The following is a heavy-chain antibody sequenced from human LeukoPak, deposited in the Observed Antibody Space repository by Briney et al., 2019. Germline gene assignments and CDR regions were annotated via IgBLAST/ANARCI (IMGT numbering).Heavy chain of an antibody. D-gene: IGHD3-22*01. CDR3: ARGSMIVVVNGLDY. V-gene: IGHV4-34*01. CDR1: GGSFSGYY. CDR2: INHSGST. J-gene: IGHJ4*02. Sequence: SETLPLTCAVYGGSFSGYYWSWIRQPPGKGLEWIGEINHSGSTNYNPSLKSRVTISVDTSKNQFSLKLSSVTAADTAVYYCARGSMIVVVNGLDYWGQGTLVTVSS.